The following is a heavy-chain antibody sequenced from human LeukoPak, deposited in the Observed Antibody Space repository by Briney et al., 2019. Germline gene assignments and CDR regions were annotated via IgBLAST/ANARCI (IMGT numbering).Heavy chain of an antibody. CDR2: ISYDGSNK. D-gene: IGHD4-17*01. CDR1: GFTLSSYG. J-gene: IGHJ4*02. V-gene: IGHV3-30*18. CDR3: AKPLLEETVTTPYGY. Sequence: GGSLRLSCAASGFTLSSYGMHWVRQAPGKGLEWVAVISYDGSNKYYADSVKGRFTISRDNSKNTLYLQMNSLRAEDTAVYYCAKPLLEETVTTPYGYWGQGTLVTVSS.